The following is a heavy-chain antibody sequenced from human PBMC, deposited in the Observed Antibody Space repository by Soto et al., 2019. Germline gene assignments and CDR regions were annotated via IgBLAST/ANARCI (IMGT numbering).Heavy chain of an antibody. CDR1: GGSVSSGSYY. V-gene: IGHV4-34*01. CDR3: ARVERGTATTVVDAFDI. D-gene: IGHD1-1*01. J-gene: IGHJ3*02. CDR2: MSHSGGT. Sequence: QVQLQQWGAGLLKPSETLSLTCAVYGGSVSSGSYYWSWIRQPPGKGLVWIGEMSHSGGTHFNPSLKSRVTISVETSKNQFALKMSSVTAADTALYYCARVERGTATTVVDAFDIWGPGTMVTVSS.